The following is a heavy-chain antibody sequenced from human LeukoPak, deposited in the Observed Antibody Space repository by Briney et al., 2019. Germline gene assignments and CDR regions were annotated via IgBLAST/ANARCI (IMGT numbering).Heavy chain of an antibody. J-gene: IGHJ4*02. CDR2: ISGGGT. CDR3: ARQSPSQGTDY. V-gene: IGHV3-23*01. CDR1: GFTFSSYG. Sequence: GGSLRLSCTASGFTFSSYGMSWVRRAPGKGRERVSAISGGGTYYADSVKGRFTISRDNSKNTLYLQMNSLRVEDTAVYYCARQSPSQGTDYWGQGTLVTVSS.